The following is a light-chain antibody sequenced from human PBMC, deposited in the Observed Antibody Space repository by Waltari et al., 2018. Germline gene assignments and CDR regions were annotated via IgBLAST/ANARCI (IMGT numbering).Light chain of an antibody. Sequence: DIVITRSPDSLAVSLRERATINCKSSQNILYSSNNKNYLAWYQLKPGQAPKLLFYWASTRESGVPDRFSGSGSGTEFTLTINSLQAEDVAVYYCQQHYSTPRTFGQGTKVEIK. CDR1: QNILYSSNNKNY. CDR3: QQHYSTPRT. CDR2: WAS. J-gene: IGKJ1*01. V-gene: IGKV4-1*01.